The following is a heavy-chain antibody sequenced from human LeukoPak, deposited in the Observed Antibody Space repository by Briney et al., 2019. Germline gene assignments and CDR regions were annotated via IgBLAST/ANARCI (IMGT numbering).Heavy chain of an antibody. V-gene: IGHV1-8*01. D-gene: IGHD3-3*01. J-gene: IGHJ6*03. CDR2: MNPNSGNT. Sequence: GASVKVSCKASGYTFTSYDINWVRQATGQGLEWMGWMNPNSGNTGYAQKFQGRVTITRNTSISTAYMELSSLRFEDTAVYYCARGVDAIFGVVNYYYYYMDVWGKGTTVTVSS. CDR3: ARGVDAIFGVVNYYYYYMDV. CDR1: GYTFTSYD.